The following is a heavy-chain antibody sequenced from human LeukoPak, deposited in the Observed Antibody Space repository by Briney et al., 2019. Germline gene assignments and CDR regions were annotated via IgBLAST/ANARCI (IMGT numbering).Heavy chain of an antibody. Sequence: GGSLRLSCTTSGFTFSNYWMSWVRQVPGKGLEWVANIKRDGRETHYADSVKGRLTISRDNGKNSLYLQMNSLRVEDTAVYYCARDGPGGNPTSGWFDPWGQGTLVIVSS. V-gene: IGHV3-7*01. D-gene: IGHD2-2*01. CDR2: IKRDGRET. CDR3: ARDGPGGNPTSGWFDP. CDR1: GFTFSNYW. J-gene: IGHJ5*02.